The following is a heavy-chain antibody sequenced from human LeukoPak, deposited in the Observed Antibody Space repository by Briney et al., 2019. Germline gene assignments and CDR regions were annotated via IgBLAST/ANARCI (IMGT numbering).Heavy chain of an antibody. V-gene: IGHV3-7*01. D-gene: IGHD6-13*01. CDR3: ARDYGAAAGLIDY. CDR1: GFTFSRYW. J-gene: IGHJ4*02. CDR2: IKEDGSEK. Sequence: GGSLRLSCAAAGFTFSRYWMSWVRQATGKGLECVAKIKEDGSEKHYVDSVKGRFTISRDNAKKSLYLQMNSLRAEDTAVYYCARDYGAAAGLIDYWGQGTLVTVSS.